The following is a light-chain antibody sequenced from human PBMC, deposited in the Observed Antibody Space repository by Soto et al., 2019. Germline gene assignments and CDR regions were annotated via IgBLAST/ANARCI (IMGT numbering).Light chain of an antibody. V-gene: IGLV2-14*01. CDR2: EVS. CDR1: SSDVGGYNY. J-gene: IGLJ1*01. Sequence: QSALTQPASVSGSPGQSITISCTGTSSDVGGYNYVSWYQQHPGKAPKLMIYEVSNRPAGVSNRFSGSTSGNTACLTISGLQAEDEADYYCSSYTSSSTQVFGTGTKLTVL. CDR3: SSYTSSSTQV.